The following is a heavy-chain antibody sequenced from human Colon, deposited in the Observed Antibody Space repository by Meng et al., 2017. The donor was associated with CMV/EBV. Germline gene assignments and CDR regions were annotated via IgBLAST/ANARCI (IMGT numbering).Heavy chain of an antibody. J-gene: IGHJ3*01. D-gene: IGHD2-2*01. CDR3: ARASYCSSTTCYPDAFDV. V-gene: IGHV4-34*01. Sequence: SETLSLTCALYGGSFSGTDYYWSWIRQRPGRGLEWIVEINRSGNTHYSPSLETPVTISVDTSKNQFSLKLTSVTAADTALYFCARASYCSSTTCYPDAFDVWGEGTMVTVSS. CDR1: GGSFSGTDYY. CDR2: INRSGNT.